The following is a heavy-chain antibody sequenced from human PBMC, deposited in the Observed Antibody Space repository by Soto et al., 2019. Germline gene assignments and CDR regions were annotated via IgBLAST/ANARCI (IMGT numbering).Heavy chain of an antibody. D-gene: IGHD2-15*01. CDR1: GYNFNGYW. J-gene: IGHJ4*02. CDR2: IYPGDFDT. Sequence: GESLKISCQGSGYNFNGYWIAWVRQMPGKGLEWMGTIYPGDFDTRYSPSFQGQVTMSADKSISTAYLQWSSLKASDTAIYYCARVESGWTFDYWGQGTVVTVSS. CDR3: ARVESGWTFDY. V-gene: IGHV5-51*01.